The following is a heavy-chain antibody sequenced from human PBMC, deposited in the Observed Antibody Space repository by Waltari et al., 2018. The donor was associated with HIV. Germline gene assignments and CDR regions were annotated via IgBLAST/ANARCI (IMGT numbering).Heavy chain of an antibody. CDR3: ARDLVVLRYFDWLSTYFDY. CDR1: GFTFSSQW. CDR2: IKSDGTIT. D-gene: IGHD3-9*01. Sequence: EVQLVESGGGLVQPGGSLRLSCAASGFTFSSQWMPWVRPAPGKGLVWVSRIKSDGTITTYAESVKGRFTISRDNAKNTLFLQMNSLRAEDTAIYYCARDLVVLRYFDWLSTYFDYWGQGTLVTVSS. J-gene: IGHJ4*02. V-gene: IGHV3-74*01.